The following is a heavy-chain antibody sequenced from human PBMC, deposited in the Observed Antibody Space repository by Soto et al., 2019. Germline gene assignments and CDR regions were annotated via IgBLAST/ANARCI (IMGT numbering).Heavy chain of an antibody. CDR1: GFTFSAYD. V-gene: IGHV3-23*01. D-gene: IGHD5-18*01. Sequence: PGGSLRLSCAASGFTFSAYDMNWVRQAPGKGLEWVSVVNSGSGVSTYYADSVKGRFTISRDDSKNTLYLQMNSLRAEDTAVYYCRAYTYGQGFDYWGQGTLVTVSS. CDR2: VNSGSGVST. J-gene: IGHJ4*02. CDR3: RAYTYGQGFDY.